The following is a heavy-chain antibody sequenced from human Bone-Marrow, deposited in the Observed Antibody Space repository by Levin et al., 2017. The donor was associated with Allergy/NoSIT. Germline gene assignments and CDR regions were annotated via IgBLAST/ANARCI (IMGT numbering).Heavy chain of an antibody. CDR2: ISKDGNNK. J-gene: IGHJ4*02. V-gene: IGHV3-30*18. Sequence: GESLKISCAASGFTFSSYGLHWVRQAPGRGLEWVAVISKDGNNKYYADSVKGRFTISRDNSKNTLFLQMSSLRPEDTAVYYCAKGYSSSWYFDSWGQGTRVTVSS. CDR1: GFTFSSYG. CDR3: AKGYSSSWYFDS. D-gene: IGHD5-12*01.